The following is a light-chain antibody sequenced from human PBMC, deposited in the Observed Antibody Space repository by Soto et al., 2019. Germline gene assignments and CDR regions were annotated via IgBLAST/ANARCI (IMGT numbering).Light chain of an antibody. Sequence: DIQMTQSPSSLSASIGDRVTITCRASQTVNTYLHWYQQKPGKAPKLLIYAASNLQSGVPSRFSGSGSGTNFTLSLNSLQPEDFATYYCQQGYSNPWTF. CDR1: QTVNTY. V-gene: IGKV1-39*01. CDR3: QQGYSNPWT. J-gene: IGKJ1*01. CDR2: AAS.